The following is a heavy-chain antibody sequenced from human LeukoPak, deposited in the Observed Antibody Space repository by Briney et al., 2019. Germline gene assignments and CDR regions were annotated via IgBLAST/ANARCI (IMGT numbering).Heavy chain of an antibody. CDR3: ASQSGGTTVTPFDY. CDR2: TYYSGST. V-gene: IGHV4-39*01. CDR1: GGSISSSSYY. Sequence: SETLSLTCTVSGGSISSSSYYWGWIRQPPARGLEWIGSTYYSGSTYYNQSLKSRVTISVDTSKNQFSLKLSSVTAAATAVYYCASQSGGTTVTPFDYWGQGTLVTVSS. J-gene: IGHJ4*02. D-gene: IGHD4-17*01.